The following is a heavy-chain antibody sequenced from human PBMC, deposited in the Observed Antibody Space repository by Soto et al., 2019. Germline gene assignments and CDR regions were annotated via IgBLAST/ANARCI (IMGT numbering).Heavy chain of an antibody. J-gene: IGHJ4*02. Sequence: PGGSLRLSCAASGFTFSSYAMSWVRQAPGKGLEWVSAISGSGGSTYYADSVKGRFTISRDNSKNTLYLQMNSLRAEDTAVYYCAKGGLWFGELKLYFDYWGQGTLVTVSS. CDR2: ISGSGGST. D-gene: IGHD3-10*01. V-gene: IGHV3-23*01. CDR3: AKGGLWFGELKLYFDY. CDR1: GFTFSSYA.